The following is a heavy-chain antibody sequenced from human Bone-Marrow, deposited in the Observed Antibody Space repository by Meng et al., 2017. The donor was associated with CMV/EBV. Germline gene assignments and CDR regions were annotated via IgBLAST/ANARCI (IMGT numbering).Heavy chain of an antibody. CDR1: WFTFSGSS. V-gene: IGHV3-73*01. Sequence: GGSLRLSCAASWFTFSGSSIHWVRQASGKGLEWVGRIRSKVYSYATAYAASVKGRFTISRDDSKNTAYLQMNSLKTEDTAVYYCTRPLGELLSLDVWGQGTTVTVSS. D-gene: IGHD3-16*01. J-gene: IGHJ6*02. CDR2: IRSKVYSYAT. CDR3: TRPLGELLSLDV.